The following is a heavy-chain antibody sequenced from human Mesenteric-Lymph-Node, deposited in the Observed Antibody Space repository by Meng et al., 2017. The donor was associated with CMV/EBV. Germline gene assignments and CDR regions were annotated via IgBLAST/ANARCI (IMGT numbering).Heavy chain of an antibody. CDR3: AREGDGVSFDY. CDR2: ISYDGSNK. V-gene: IGHV3-30-3*01. D-gene: IGHD3-3*01. Sequence: GGSLRLSCAASGFTFSSYAMHWVRQAPGKGLEWVAVISYDGSNKYYADSVKGRFTISRDNAKNSVYLQMNRLRDEDTAVYYCAREGDGVSFDYWGQGALVTVSS. J-gene: IGHJ4*02. CDR1: GFTFSSYA.